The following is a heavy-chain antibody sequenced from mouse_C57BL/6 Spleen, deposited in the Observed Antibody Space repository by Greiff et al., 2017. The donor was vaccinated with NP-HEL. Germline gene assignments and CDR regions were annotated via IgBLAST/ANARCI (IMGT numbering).Heavy chain of an antibody. J-gene: IGHJ4*01. Sequence: EVMLVESGGGLVKPGGSLKLSCAASGFTFSDYGMHWVRQAPEKGLEWVAYISSGSSTIYYADTGKGRFTISRDNAKNTLFRQMTSLRSEDTAMYYCARSDGSSYEAMDYWGQGTSVTVSS. CDR3: ARSDGSSYEAMDY. CDR2: ISSGSSTI. V-gene: IGHV5-17*01. D-gene: IGHD1-1*01. CDR1: GFTFSDYG.